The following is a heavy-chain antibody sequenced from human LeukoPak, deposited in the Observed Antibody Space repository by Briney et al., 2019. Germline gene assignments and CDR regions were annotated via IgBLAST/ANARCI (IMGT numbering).Heavy chain of an antibody. CDR3: ARGSPLYCGGDCYSGTFDY. J-gene: IGHJ4*02. CDR2: ISYDGSNK. V-gene: IGHV3-30*04. Sequence: GGSLRLSCAASGFTFSSYAMHWVRQAPGKGLEWVAVISYDGSNKYYADSVKGRFTISRDNSKNTLYLQMNSLRAEDRAVYYCARGSPLYCGGDCYSGTFDYWGQGTLVTVSS. D-gene: IGHD2-21*02. CDR1: GFTFSSYA.